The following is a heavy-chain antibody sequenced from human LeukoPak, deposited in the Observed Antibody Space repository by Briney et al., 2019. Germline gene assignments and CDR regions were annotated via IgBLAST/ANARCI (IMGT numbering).Heavy chain of an antibody. CDR3: ATDGGAVAGTPLDY. CDR1: GGSFSSEA. Sequence: SVKVSCKAFGGSFSSEAISWVRQAPGQGLEWMGGIIPIFGTANYAQKFQGRVTITTDESTSTAYMELSSLRSEDTAVYYCATDGGAVAGTPLDYWGQGTLVTVSS. D-gene: IGHD6-19*01. CDR2: IIPIFGTA. J-gene: IGHJ4*02. V-gene: IGHV1-69*05.